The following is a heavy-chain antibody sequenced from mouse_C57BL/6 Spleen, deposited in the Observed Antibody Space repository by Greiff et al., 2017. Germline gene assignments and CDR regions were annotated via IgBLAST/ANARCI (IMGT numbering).Heavy chain of an antibody. V-gene: IGHV5-4*01. CDR2: ISDGGSYT. CDR3: ARVTTVVANFDY. D-gene: IGHD1-1*01. J-gene: IGHJ2*01. Sequence: EVHLVESGGGLVKPGGSLKLSCAASGFTFSSYAMSWVRQTPGKRLEWVATISDGGSYTYYPDNVKGRFTLARDNAKNNLYLQRSHLKSEDAAMYYCARVTTVVANFDYWGQGTTLTVSS. CDR1: GFTFSSYA.